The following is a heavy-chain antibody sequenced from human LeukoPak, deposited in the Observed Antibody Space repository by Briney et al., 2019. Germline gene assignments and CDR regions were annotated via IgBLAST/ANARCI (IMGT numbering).Heavy chain of an antibody. CDR3: ARFSSRYYDILTGYPSHDY. J-gene: IGHJ4*02. D-gene: IGHD3-9*01. Sequence: SETLSLTCTVSGGSISSYYWSWIRQPPGKGLEWIGYIYYSGSTNYNPSLKSRVTISVDTSKNQFSLKLSSVTAADTAVYYCARFSSRYYDILTGYPSHDYWGQGTLVTVSS. CDR1: GGSISSYY. CDR2: IYYSGST. V-gene: IGHV4-59*12.